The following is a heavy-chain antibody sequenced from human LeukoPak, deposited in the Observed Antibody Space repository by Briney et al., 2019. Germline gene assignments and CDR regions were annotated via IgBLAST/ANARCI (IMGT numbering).Heavy chain of an antibody. CDR2: ISAYNGNT. D-gene: IGHD3-16*02. J-gene: IGHJ4*02. CDR3: ARAVITFGGVIVYFDY. Sequence: GASVKVSCKASGYTFTSYGISWVRQAPGQGLEWMGWISAYNGNTNYAQKLQGRVTTTTDTSTSTAYMELRSLRSDDTAVYYCARAVITFGGVIVYFDYWGQGTLVTVSS. V-gene: IGHV1-18*01. CDR1: GYTFTSYG.